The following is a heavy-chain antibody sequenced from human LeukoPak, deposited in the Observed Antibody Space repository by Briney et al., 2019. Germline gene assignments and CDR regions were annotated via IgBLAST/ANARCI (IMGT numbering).Heavy chain of an antibody. D-gene: IGHD3-10*01. Sequence: GATVTVSFKFSVYTLTQLSMHWVRQAPGKGLEWMGGFDPEDGETIYAQKFQGRVTMTEDTSTDTAYMELSSLRSEDTAVYYCATVISWFDPWGQGTLVTVSS. V-gene: IGHV1-24*01. CDR3: ATVISWFDP. J-gene: IGHJ5*02. CDR1: VYTLTQLS. CDR2: FDPEDGET.